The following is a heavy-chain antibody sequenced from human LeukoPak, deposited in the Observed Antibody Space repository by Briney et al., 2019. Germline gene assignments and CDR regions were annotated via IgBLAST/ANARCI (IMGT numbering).Heavy chain of an antibody. V-gene: IGHV4-59*01. CDR2: TYYSGST. J-gene: IGHJ4*02. CDR1: GGSISSYY. Sequence: PSETLSLTCTVSGGSISSYYWSWIRQPPGKGLEWIGYTYYSGSTNYNPSLKSRVTISVDTSKNQFSLKLSSVTAADTAVYYCARGDSSGWYEGYWGQGTLVTVSS. CDR3: ARGDSSGWYEGY. D-gene: IGHD6-19*01.